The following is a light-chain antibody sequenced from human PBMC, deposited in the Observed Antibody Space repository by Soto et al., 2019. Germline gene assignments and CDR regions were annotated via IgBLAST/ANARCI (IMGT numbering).Light chain of an antibody. CDR3: CSYAGSSTFLYV. CDR2: EGS. CDR1: SSDVGSYNH. J-gene: IGLJ1*01. V-gene: IGLV2-23*03. Sequence: QSALTQPASVSGSPGQSITISCTGTSSDVGSYNHVSWYQQHPGKAPKLMIYEGSKRPSGVSNRFSGSKSGNTASLTISGLQAEDEADYYCCSYAGSSTFLYVFGPGTKLTVL.